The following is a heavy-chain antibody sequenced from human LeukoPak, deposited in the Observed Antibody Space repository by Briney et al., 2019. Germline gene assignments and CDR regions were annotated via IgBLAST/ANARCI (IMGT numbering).Heavy chain of an antibody. J-gene: IGHJ3*02. CDR3: ASPLTPLAAAGSDDAFDI. CDR1: GGSISSSSYY. CDR2: MYYSGST. Sequence: SETLSLTCTVSGGSISSSSYYWGWIRQPPGRGLEWIGSMYYSGSTYYNPSLTSRVPISVDTSKNQFSLTLSSVTAADTAVYYCASPLTPLAAAGSDDAFDIWGQGTMVTVSS. V-gene: IGHV4-39*01. D-gene: IGHD6-13*01.